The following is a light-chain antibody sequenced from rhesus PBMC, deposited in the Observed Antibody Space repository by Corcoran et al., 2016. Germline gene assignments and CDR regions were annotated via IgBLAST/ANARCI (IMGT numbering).Light chain of an antibody. J-gene: IGKJ2*01. CDR2: TAS. CDR3: LQDYTIPYS. Sequence: DIQMTQSPSSLSASVGDRVTVTCRASQGINKELSWYQQKPGKAPTLLIKTASTLHTGVSSRFSGSVSGTDYTLAISSLQPEDIGNYYCLQDYTIPYSFGQGTKVEIK. CDR1: QGINKE. V-gene: IGKV1-94*01.